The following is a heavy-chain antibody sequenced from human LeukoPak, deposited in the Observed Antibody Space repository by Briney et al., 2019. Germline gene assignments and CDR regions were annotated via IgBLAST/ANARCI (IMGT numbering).Heavy chain of an antibody. Sequence: GGSLRLSCAASGLTFSRYSMSWVGQAPGKGLEWVSSISSSSSFIYYADSVKGRFTISRDNAKNSLYLQMTSLRAEDTAVYYCAREDSGDYATKTFDLWGRGTLVTVSS. D-gene: IGHD4-17*01. J-gene: IGHJ2*01. CDR3: AREDSGDYATKTFDL. CDR1: GLTFSRYS. V-gene: IGHV3-21*01. CDR2: ISSSSSFI.